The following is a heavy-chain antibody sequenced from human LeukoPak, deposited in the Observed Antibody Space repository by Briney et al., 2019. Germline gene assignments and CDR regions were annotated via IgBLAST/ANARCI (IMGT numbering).Heavy chain of an antibody. CDR2: VSYDEKTI. Sequence: GGSLRLSCVASGFTFTGHSMHWVRQAPGKGLEWVAVVSYDEKTIFYADSLKGRFTVSRDNSKNTVYLQMNSLRDEDTAVYYCAKGYYDSSGYTFGFDIWGQGTMVTVSS. J-gene: IGHJ3*02. CDR3: AKGYYDSSGYTFGFDI. V-gene: IGHV3-30*04. CDR1: GFTFTGHS. D-gene: IGHD3-22*01.